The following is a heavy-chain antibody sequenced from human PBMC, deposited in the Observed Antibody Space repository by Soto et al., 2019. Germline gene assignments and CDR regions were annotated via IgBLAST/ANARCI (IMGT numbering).Heavy chain of an antibody. CDR2: IWYDGSNK. CDR3: AGVFFYYFFSVYPAPPSF. CDR1: GFTFSSYG. D-gene: IGHD3-10*01. V-gene: IGHV3-33*01. Sequence: GGSLRLSCAASGFTFSSYGMHWVRQAPGKGLEWVAVIWYDGSNKYYADSVKGRFTISRENAKNSLYLQMNSLRAGDTVFFYFAGVFFYYFFSVYPAPPSFCGQGSLVPVSS. J-gene: IGHJ4*02.